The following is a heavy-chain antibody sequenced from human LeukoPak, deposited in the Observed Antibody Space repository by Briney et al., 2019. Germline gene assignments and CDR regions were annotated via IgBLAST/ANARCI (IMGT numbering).Heavy chain of an antibody. CDR3: AKIIEVSSSGWFDY. Sequence: PGGSLRLSCAASGFTFSSYDMHWVRQAPGKGLEWVTFLRYDGSNKYYADSVKGRFTISRDNPKNTLYLQMNSLRAEDTAVYYCAKIIEVSSSGWFDYWGQGTLVTVSS. J-gene: IGHJ4*02. D-gene: IGHD6-19*01. CDR1: GFTFSSYD. CDR2: LRYDGSNK. V-gene: IGHV3-30*02.